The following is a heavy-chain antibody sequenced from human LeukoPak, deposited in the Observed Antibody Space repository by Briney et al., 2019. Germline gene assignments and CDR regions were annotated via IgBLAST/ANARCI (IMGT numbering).Heavy chain of an antibody. V-gene: IGHV4-39*01. D-gene: IGHD3-10*01. CDR1: GGSISSSSYY. CDR2: IYYSGST. CDR3: ARHATGYYGSGSYYNPSDY. J-gene: IGHJ4*02. Sequence: SETLSLTCSVPGGSISSSSYYWGWIRQPPGKGLEWIGSIYYSGSTYYNPSLKSRVTISVDTSKNQFSLKLSSVTAADTPVYDCARHATGYYGSGSYYNPSDYWGQGTLVTVSS.